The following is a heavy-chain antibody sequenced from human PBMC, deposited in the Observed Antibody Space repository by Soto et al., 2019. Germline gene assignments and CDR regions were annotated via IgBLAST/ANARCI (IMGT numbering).Heavy chain of an antibody. Sequence: QVQLVESGGGVVQSGRSLTLSCAASGFSLRTYGMHWLRRAPGKGLEWVAFIWYDGTKKFYADSVKGRSTISKDNSNNILYLQMSGRRAEDTAVYYCARDVLTAVAGSVNWVNPWGQGTRVTVSS. V-gene: IGHV3-33*01. CDR1: GFSLRTYG. CDR3: ARDVLTAVAGSVNWVNP. CDR2: IWYDGTKK. J-gene: IGHJ5*02. D-gene: IGHD6-19*01.